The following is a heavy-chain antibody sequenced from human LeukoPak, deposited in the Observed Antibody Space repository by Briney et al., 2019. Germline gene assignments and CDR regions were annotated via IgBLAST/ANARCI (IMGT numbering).Heavy chain of an antibody. CDR1: GYTFTSYG. V-gene: IGHV1-18*04. J-gene: IGHJ4*02. CDR2: ISAYNGNT. Sequence: ASVKVSCKASGYTFTSYGISWVRQAPGQGLEWMGWISAYNGNTNYAQKLQGRVTMTTDTSTSTAYMELRSLRSDDTAVYYCAREWRSCSSTSCIDYWGQGTLVTVSS. CDR3: AREWRSCSSTSCIDY. D-gene: IGHD2-2*01.